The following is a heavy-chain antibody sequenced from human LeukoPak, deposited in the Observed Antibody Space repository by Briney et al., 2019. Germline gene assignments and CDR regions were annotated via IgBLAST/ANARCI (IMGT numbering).Heavy chain of an antibody. CDR2: LYPGDSTT. CDR1: GYIFTNYW. D-gene: IGHD6-19*01. V-gene: IGHV5-51*01. CDR3: VRATYVSGWYVDFDY. Sequence: GESLKISCKGPGYIFTNYWIGWVRQMPGRGLEWMVILYPGDSTTKYSPSFQGQVTISVDKSISTAYLQWSSLKASDTAMYYCVRATYVSGWYVDFDYWGQGTPVTVSS. J-gene: IGHJ4*02.